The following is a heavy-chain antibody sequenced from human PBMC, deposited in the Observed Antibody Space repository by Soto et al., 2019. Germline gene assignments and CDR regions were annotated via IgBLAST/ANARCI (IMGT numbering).Heavy chain of an antibody. CDR2: ITGSGGST. J-gene: IGHJ4*02. V-gene: IGHV3-23*01. D-gene: IGHD4-17*01. Sequence: EVPLLESGGGLVQPGGSLRLSCAASGFTFSTYAMIWVRQAPGKGLEWVSVITGSGGSTYYADSVKGRFTISRDTSKNSLFLQMNSLRAEDTAVYYCGKDGYGDCGGIDYWGPGTMVTVSS. CDR1: GFTFSTYA. CDR3: GKDGYGDCGGIDY.